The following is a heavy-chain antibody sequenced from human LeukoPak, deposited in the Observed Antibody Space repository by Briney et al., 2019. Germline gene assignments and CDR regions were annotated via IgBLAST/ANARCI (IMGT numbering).Heavy chain of an antibody. CDR1: GFTFSSYW. D-gene: IGHD1-26*01. J-gene: IGHJ4*02. V-gene: IGHV3-7*03. CDR3: VKDSPPRYSGSPPAY. CDR2: INKDGGEK. Sequence: GGSLRLSCAASGFTFSSYWMSWVRQAPGKGLEWVANINKDGGEKYYVDSVKGRFTISRDNAKNSLYLQMDSLRADDTAVYYCVKDSPPRYSGSPPAYWGQGTLVTVSS.